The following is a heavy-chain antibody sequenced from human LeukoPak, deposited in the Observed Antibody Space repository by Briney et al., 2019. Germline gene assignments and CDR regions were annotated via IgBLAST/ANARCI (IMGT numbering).Heavy chain of an antibody. V-gene: IGHV3-74*01. CDR2: FLSDGSRT. D-gene: IGHD3-10*02. CDR3: AELGITMIGGV. J-gene: IGHJ6*04. Sequence: QPGGSLRLSCAASGFTFSSYWMHWVRQGPGKGLVWVSRFLSDGSRTTYADSVKGRFTISGDNAKNTLYLQMNSLRAEDTAVYYCAELGITMIGGVWGKGTTVTISS. CDR1: GFTFSSYW.